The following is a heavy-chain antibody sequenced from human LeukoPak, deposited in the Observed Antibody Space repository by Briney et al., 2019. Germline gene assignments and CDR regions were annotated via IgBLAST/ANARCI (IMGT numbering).Heavy chain of an antibody. Sequence: LETLSLTCTVSGGSISSYYWSWIRQPAGKGLEWIGRIYTSGSTNYNPSLKSRVTMSVDTSKNQFSLKLSSVTAADTSVYYCGRVSHNWFDPWGQGTLVTVSS. J-gene: IGHJ5*02. CDR3: GRVSHNWFDP. V-gene: IGHV4-4*07. CDR1: GGSISSYY. CDR2: IYTSGST.